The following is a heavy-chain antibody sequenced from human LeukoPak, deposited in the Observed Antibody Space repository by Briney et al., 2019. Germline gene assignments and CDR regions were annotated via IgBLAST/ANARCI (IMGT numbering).Heavy chain of an antibody. CDR2: IYHSGST. CDR3: ARGTVGATVYYFDY. Sequence: PSETLSLTCTVSDYSISSGYYWGWLRQPPGKGLEWIGSIYHSGSTYYNPSLKSRVTISVDTSKNQFSLKLSSVTAADTAVYYCARGTVGATVYYFDYWGQGTLVTVSS. CDR1: DYSISSGYY. V-gene: IGHV4-38-2*02. D-gene: IGHD1-26*01. J-gene: IGHJ4*02.